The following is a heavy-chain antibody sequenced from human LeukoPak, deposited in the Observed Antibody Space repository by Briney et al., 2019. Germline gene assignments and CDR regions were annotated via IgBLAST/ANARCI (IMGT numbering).Heavy chain of an antibody. CDR2: IYYSGST. CDR3: AREVCSSTSCYVDY. Sequence: SQTLSLTCTVSGGSISSGEYYWSWIRQPPGKGLEWIGYIYYSGSTYYNPSLKSRVTISVDTSKNQFSLKLSSVTAADTAVYYCAREVCSSTSCYVDYWGQGTLVTVSS. CDR1: GGSISSGEYY. J-gene: IGHJ4*02. D-gene: IGHD2-2*01. V-gene: IGHV4-30-4*08.